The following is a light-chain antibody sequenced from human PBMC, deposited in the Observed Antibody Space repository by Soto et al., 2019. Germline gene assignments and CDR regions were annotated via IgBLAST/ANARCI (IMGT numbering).Light chain of an antibody. J-gene: IGKJ2*01. Sequence: EIVLTQSPATLSLSPGERATLSCRASESVRSYLAWYQQKPGQAPRLLIYDASNRATGIPARFSGSGSGTDFTLTISSLEPEDFAVYYCQQRSNWPPEYTFGQGTKLEIK. V-gene: IGKV3-11*01. CDR1: ESVRSY. CDR3: QQRSNWPPEYT. CDR2: DAS.